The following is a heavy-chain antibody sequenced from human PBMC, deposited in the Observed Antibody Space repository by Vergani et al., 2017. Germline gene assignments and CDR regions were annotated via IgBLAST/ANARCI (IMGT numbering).Heavy chain of an antibody. CDR3: ARYVVRGAVDY. J-gene: IGHJ4*02. D-gene: IGHD3-10*01. CDR2: IYTSGST. Sequence: QVQLQESGPGLVKPSQTLSLTCTVSGGSISSGSYYWSWIRQPAGKGLEWIGRIYTSGSTNYNPSLKSRVTISVDTSKNQFSLKLSSVTAADTAVYYCARYVVRGAVDYWGQGTMVTVSS. V-gene: IGHV4-61*02. CDR1: GGSISSGSYY.